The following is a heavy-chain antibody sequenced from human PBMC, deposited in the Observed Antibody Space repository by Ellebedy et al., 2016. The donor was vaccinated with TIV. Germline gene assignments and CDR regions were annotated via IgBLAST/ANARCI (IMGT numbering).Heavy chain of an antibody. CDR3: ARDLDYGMDV. V-gene: IGHV4-59*01. J-gene: IGHJ6*02. Sequence: MPSETLSLTCTVSGGXXLSYYXXWIRQPPGKGLEWIGYIYYSGSTNYNPSLKSRVTISVDTSKNQFSLKLSSVTAADTAVYYCARDLDYGMDVWGQGTTVTVSS. CDR1: GGXXLSYY. CDR2: IYYSGST.